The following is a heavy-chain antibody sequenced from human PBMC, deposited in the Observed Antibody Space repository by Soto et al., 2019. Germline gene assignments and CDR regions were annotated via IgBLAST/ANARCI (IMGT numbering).Heavy chain of an antibody. J-gene: IGHJ4*02. D-gene: IGHD5-12*01. CDR3: ARARWGDSDYDYGLDY. CDR2: IWFDGSDK. CDR1: GFTFRSCG. V-gene: IGHV3-33*01. Sequence: QVQLVESGGGVVQPGRSLRLSCAASGFTFRSCGMHWVRRAPGKGLEWVAVIWFDGSDKYFVDSVKGRFTISRDNSKNTLYLQMNSLRPEDTAVYYCARARWGDSDYDYGLDYWGQGTLVTVSS.